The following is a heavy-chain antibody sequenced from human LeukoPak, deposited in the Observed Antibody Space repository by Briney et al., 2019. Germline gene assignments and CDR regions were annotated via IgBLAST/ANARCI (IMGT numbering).Heavy chain of an antibody. CDR2: IYYSGST. V-gene: IGHV4-61*01. D-gene: IGHD1-26*01. CDR1: GGSISSSNW. J-gene: IGHJ3*02. CDR3: ARARLKWELPDAFDI. Sequence: SETLSLTCAVSGGSISSSNWWSWIRQPPGKGLEWIGYIYYSGSTNYNPSLKSRVTISVDTSKNQFSLKLSSVTAADTAVYYCARARLKWELPDAFDIWGQGTMVTVSS.